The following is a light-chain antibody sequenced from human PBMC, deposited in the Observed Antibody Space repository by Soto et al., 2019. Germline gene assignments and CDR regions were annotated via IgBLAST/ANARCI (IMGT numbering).Light chain of an antibody. J-gene: IGKJ2*01. Sequence: EVVLTQSPGTLSLSPGERATLSCRASQSVSRRYLAWDQQKPGQAPRLLIFGPSSRATGIPDRFSGSGSGTDFTLTISSLEPEDFAVYYCLQYDTSPPRYTFGQGTKLEIK. CDR3: LQYDTSPPRYT. V-gene: IGKV3-20*01. CDR2: GPS. CDR1: QSVSRRY.